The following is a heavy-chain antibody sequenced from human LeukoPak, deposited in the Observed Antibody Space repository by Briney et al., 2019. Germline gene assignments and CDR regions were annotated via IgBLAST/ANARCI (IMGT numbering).Heavy chain of an antibody. D-gene: IGHD1-26*01. CDR1: GGSISSYY. CDR3: AIHPCGSGRYPYSYYYMDV. CDR2: IYYSEST. V-gene: IGHV4-59*01. Sequence: SETLSLTCTVSGGSISSYYWSWIRQPPGKGLEWIGYIYYSESTNYNPSLKSRVTISVDTSKNQFSLTLSSVTAADTAVYYCAIHPCGSGRYPYSYYYMDVWGKGTTVTISS. J-gene: IGHJ6*03.